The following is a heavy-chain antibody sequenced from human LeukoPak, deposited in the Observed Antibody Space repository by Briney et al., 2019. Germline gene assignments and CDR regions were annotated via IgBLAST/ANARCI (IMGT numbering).Heavy chain of an antibody. CDR2: INHSGGT. V-gene: IGHV4-34*01. J-gene: IGHJ4*02. CDR3: ARAPRQGTDY. CDR1: GGSFSGYY. D-gene: IGHD1-14*01. Sequence: PSETLSLTCAVYGGSFSGYYWSWIRQPPGKGLEWIGEINHSGGTNYNPSLKSRVTISVDTSKNQFSLKLSSVTAADTAVYYCARAPRQGTDYWGQGTLVTVSS.